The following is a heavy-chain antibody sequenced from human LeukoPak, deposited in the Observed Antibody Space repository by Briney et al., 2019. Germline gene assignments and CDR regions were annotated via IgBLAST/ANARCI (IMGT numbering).Heavy chain of an antibody. CDR1: GGSISSYY. J-gene: IGHJ6*02. Sequence: PSETLSLSCTVSGGSISSYYWSWIRQPPGKGLEWIGYIYYSGSTNYNPSLKSRVTISVDTSKNQFSLKLRSVTAADTAVYYCARMYYYDSSGYYGYYYYYGMDVWGQGTTVTVSS. D-gene: IGHD3-22*01. V-gene: IGHV4-59*01. CDR2: IYYSGST. CDR3: ARMYYYDSSGYYGYYYYYGMDV.